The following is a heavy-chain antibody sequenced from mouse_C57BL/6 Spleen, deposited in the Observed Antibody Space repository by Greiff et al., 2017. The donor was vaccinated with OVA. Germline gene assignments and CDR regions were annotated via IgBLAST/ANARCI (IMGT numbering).Heavy chain of an antibody. CDR3: ARDGLGFAY. CDR2: INPNNGGT. J-gene: IGHJ3*01. Sequence: EVQLQQSGPELVKPGASVKISCKASGYTFTDYYMNWVKQSHGKSLEWIGDINPNNGGTSYNQKFKGKATLTVDKSSSTAYMELRSLTSEDSAVYYCARDGLGFAYWGQGTLVTVSA. V-gene: IGHV1-26*01. CDR1: GYTFTDYY. D-gene: IGHD4-1*01.